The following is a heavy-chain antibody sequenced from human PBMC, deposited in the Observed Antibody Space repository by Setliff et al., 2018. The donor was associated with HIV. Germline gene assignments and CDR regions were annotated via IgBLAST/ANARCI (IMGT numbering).Heavy chain of an antibody. Sequence: PGESLKISCKGSGSSFSSYWIGWVRQMPGKGLEWMGIIYPADSDTRYNPSFQGQVTISADKSIGTAYLQWSSLKASDTAMYYCARLADYYYYYMDVWGKGTTVTVSS. CDR1: GSSFSSYW. CDR3: ARLADYYYYYMDV. J-gene: IGHJ6*03. CDR2: IYPADSDT. V-gene: IGHV5-51*01.